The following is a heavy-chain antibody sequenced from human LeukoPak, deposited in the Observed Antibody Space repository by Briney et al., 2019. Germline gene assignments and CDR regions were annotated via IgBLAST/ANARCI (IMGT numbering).Heavy chain of an antibody. Sequence: GGSLRLSCAASGFSFSSYWMNWARQAPGKGLEWVASINHNGNVNYYVDSVKGRFTISRDNAKNSLFLQMNSLRAEDTAVYYCARGPLIAAAGTWWGQGTLVTVSS. CDR1: GFSFSSYW. V-gene: IGHV3-7*03. J-gene: IGHJ4*02. CDR2: INHNGNVN. CDR3: ARGPLIAAAGTW. D-gene: IGHD6-13*01.